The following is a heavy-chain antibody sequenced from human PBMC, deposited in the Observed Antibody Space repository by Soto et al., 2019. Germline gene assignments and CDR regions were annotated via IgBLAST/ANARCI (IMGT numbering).Heavy chain of an antibody. CDR1: GGTFRNYA. J-gene: IGHJ4*02. CDR3: ARSDYCGGDCYAFLDY. V-gene: IGHV1-69*12. CDR2: IIPIFGTA. Sequence: QVQLVQSGAEVKEPGSSVRVSCKASGGTFRNYAISWVRQAPGQGLEWIGGIIPIFGTANYAQKFQGRLTIIADDSTSTAYMELSSLTSEDTAVYYCARSDYCGGDCYAFLDYWGQGTLVTVSS. D-gene: IGHD2-21*02.